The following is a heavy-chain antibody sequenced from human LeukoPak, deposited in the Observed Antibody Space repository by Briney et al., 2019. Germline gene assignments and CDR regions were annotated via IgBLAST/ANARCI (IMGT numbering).Heavy chain of an antibody. CDR3: ARNSGSGFDY. J-gene: IGHJ4*02. CDR1: GYTLTSYY. V-gene: IGHV1-46*01. Sequence: ASVKVSCKASGYTLTSYYIVWVRQAPGQGLEWMGRIDPSGGSTSYAQKFQGRVTMTRGTSTSTVYMELSSLISEDTAAYYCARNSGSGFDYWGQGTLVTVSS. CDR2: IDPSGGST. D-gene: IGHD2-15*01.